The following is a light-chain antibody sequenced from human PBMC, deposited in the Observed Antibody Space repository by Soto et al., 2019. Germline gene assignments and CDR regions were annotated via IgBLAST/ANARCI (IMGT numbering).Light chain of an antibody. Sequence: QSALTQPASVSGSPGQSITISCTGTSSDVGAYSYVSWYQQHPGKAPKLIIYEVSNRPSGVSNRFSGSKSDNTASLTISGLQAEDEADYYCSSYTSSSTVVFGGGTKLTVL. V-gene: IGLV2-14*01. CDR2: EVS. CDR3: SSYTSSSTVV. CDR1: SSDVGAYSY. J-gene: IGLJ2*01.